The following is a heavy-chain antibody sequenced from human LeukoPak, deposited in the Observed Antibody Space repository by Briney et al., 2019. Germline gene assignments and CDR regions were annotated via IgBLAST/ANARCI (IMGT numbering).Heavy chain of an antibody. J-gene: IGHJ4*02. V-gene: IGHV3-11*01. Sequence: PGGSLRLSCAASGFTFSDYYMSWIRQAPGKGLEWVSYISSSGSTTYYADSVKGRFTISRDNSKNTLYLQMNSLRAEDTAVYYCARRAGAYSHPYDYWGQGTLVTVSS. D-gene: IGHD4/OR15-4a*01. CDR3: ARRAGAYSHPYDY. CDR2: ISSSGSTT. CDR1: GFTFSDYY.